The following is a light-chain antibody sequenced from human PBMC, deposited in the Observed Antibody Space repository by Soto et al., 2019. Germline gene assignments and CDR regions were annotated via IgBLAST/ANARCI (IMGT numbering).Light chain of an antibody. CDR3: SSYSTSSTLYV. Sequence: QSALTQPASVSGSPGQSITISCTGTNSNVGGFDFVSWYQHHPGKAPKLMIYEVTNRPSGVSDRFSGSKSGSTASLTISGPQAEDEADYYCSSYSTSSTLYVFGTGTKVTVL. CDR2: EVT. CDR1: NSNVGGFDF. V-gene: IGLV2-14*01. J-gene: IGLJ1*01.